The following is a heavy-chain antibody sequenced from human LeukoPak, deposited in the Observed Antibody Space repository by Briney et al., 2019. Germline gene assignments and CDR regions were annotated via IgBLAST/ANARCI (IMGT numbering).Heavy chain of an antibody. Sequence: SKTLSLTCTVSGGSISSYYWSWIQQPAGKGLEWIGRIYTSGSTNYNPSLKSRVTMSLDTSKNQFSLKLISVTAADTAVYYCARERDYDFDYWGQGTLVTVSS. CDR2: IYTSGST. D-gene: IGHD3-16*01. V-gene: IGHV4-4*07. CDR1: GGSISSYY. CDR3: ARERDYDFDY. J-gene: IGHJ4*02.